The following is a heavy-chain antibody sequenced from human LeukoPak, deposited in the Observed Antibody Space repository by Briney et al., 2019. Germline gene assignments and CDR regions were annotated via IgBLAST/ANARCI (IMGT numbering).Heavy chain of an antibody. D-gene: IGHD4-23*01. V-gene: IGHV1-69*13. J-gene: IGHJ4*02. CDR1: GYTFTSYA. Sequence: SVKVSCKASGYTFTSYAMNWVRQAPGQGLEWMGGIIPIFGTANYAQKFQGRVTITADESTSTAYMELSSLRSEDTAVYYCVVFPDYGGNSWGQGTLVTVSS. CDR2: IIPIFGTA. CDR3: VVFPDYGGNS.